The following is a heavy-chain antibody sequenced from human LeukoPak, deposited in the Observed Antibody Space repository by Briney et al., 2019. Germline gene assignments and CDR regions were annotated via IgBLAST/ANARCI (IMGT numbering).Heavy chain of an antibody. CDR1: GGSFSGYY. J-gene: IGHJ4*02. CDR2: IYYSGST. CDR3: ARDRIGYCSSTSCYEGPFDY. Sequence: SETLSLTCAVYGGSFSGYYWSWIRQPPGKGLEWIGSIYYSGSTYYNPSLKSRVTISVDTSKNQSSLKLSSVTAADTAVYYCARDRIGYCSSTSCYEGPFDYWGQGTLVTVSS. V-gene: IGHV4-34*01. D-gene: IGHD2-2*01.